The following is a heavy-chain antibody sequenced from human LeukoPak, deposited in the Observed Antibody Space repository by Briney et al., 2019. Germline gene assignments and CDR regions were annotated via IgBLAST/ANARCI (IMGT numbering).Heavy chain of an antibody. J-gene: IGHJ4*02. V-gene: IGHV4-59*01. D-gene: IGHD6-19*01. CDR3: ARGGIAVAVSFDY. CDR2: IYYSGST. Sequence: SETLSLTCTVSGGSISSYYWSWIRQPPGKGLEWIGYIYYSGSTNYNPSLKSRVTLSVDTSKNQFSLKLSSVTAADTAVYYCARGGIAVAVSFDYWGQGTLVTVSS. CDR1: GGSISSYY.